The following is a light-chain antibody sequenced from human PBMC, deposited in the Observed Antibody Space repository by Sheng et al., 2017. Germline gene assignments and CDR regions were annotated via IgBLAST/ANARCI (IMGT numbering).Light chain of an antibody. V-gene: IGLV2-18*02. CDR2: EVS. Sequence: QSALTQPPSVSGSPGQSVTISCTGTSSDVGSYNRVSWYQQSPGTAPKLMIYEVSNRPSGVPDRFSGSKSGNTASLTISGLQAEDEGDYYCTSYTSSNTYVFGTGTEVTVL. CDR1: SSDVGSYNR. CDR3: TSYTSSNTYV. J-gene: IGLJ1*01.